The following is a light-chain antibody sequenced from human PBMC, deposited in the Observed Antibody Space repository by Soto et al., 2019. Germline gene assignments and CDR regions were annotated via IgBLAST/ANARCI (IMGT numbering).Light chain of an antibody. CDR2: RNN. J-gene: IGLJ3*02. CDR1: SSNIGSNY. V-gene: IGLV1-47*01. Sequence: QSVLTQPPSASGTPGQRVTISCSGSSSNIGSNYVYWYQQLPGTAPKLLIYRNNQRPSGVPDRFSGSKSGTSASLAISGLRSEDEADYYCAAWDDSLSGVFGGGTKVT. CDR3: AAWDDSLSGV.